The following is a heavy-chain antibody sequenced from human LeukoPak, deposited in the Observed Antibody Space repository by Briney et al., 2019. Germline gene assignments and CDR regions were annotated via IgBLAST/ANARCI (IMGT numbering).Heavy chain of an antibody. CDR1: GFTFSSYA. J-gene: IGHJ3*02. CDR3: AKDMSHGGSGSYSAFDI. Sequence: GGSLRLSCAASGFTFSSYAMSWVRQAPGKGLEWVSAISGSGGSTYYADSVKGRFTISRDNSKNTLYLQMNSLRAEDTALYYCAKDMSHGGSGSYSAFDIWGQGTMVTVSS. CDR2: ISGSGGST. D-gene: IGHD1-26*01. V-gene: IGHV3-23*01.